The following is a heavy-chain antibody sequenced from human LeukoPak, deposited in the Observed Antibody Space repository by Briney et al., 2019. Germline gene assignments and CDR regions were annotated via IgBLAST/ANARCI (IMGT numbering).Heavy chain of an antibody. CDR3: AKEMDIVATIPVELDY. CDR2: ISYDGSNK. J-gene: IGHJ4*02. V-gene: IGHV3-30*18. CDR1: GFTFSSYG. D-gene: IGHD5-12*01. Sequence: GRSLRLSCAASGFTFSSYGMHWVRQAPGKGLEWVAVISYDGSNKYYADSVKGRFTISRDNSKNTLYLQMNSLRAEDTAVYYCAKEMDIVATIPVELDYWGQGTLVTVSS.